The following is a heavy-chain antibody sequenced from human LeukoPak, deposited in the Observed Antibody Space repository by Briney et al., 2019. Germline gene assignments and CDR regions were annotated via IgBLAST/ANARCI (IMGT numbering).Heavy chain of an antibody. CDR3: ARGSDLDY. J-gene: IGHJ4*02. CDR2: IYSGGST. CDR1: GFTVSSNY. V-gene: IGHV3-66*01. Sequence: GGSLRLSCAASGFTVSSNYMSWVRRAPGKGLEWVSVIYSGGSTYYVHSVKGRFTISRDNSKNMLYLQMNSLRAEDTAVYYCARGSDLDYWGQGTLVTVSS.